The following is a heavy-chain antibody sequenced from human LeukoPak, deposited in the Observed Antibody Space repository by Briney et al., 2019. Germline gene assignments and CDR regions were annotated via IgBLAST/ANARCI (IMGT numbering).Heavy chain of an antibody. J-gene: IGHJ4*02. V-gene: IGHV3-21*01. Sequence: GGSLRLSCAASGFTFRTYSMNWVRQAPGKGLEWVSSISGSSSYIYYADSVKGRVTISRDNAKNSLYLQMNSLRADDTAVYYCVRDRGDFWSGYYTDWGQGTLVSVSS. CDR1: GFTFRTYS. CDR3: VRDRGDFWSGYYTD. CDR2: ISGSSSYI. D-gene: IGHD3-3*01.